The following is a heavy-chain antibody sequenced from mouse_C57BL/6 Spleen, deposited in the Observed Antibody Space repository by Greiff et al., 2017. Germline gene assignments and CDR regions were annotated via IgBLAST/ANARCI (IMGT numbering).Heavy chain of an antibody. V-gene: IGHV1-64*01. CDR1: GYTFTSYW. CDR2: IHPNSGST. CDR3: AREGRIYAMDY. J-gene: IGHJ4*01. Sequence: VQLQQPGAELVKPGASVKLSCKASGYTFTSYWMHWVKQRPGQGLEWIGMIHPNSGSTNYNEKFKSKATLTVDKSSSTAYMQLSSLTSEDSAVYYGAREGRIYAMDYWGQGTSVTVSS.